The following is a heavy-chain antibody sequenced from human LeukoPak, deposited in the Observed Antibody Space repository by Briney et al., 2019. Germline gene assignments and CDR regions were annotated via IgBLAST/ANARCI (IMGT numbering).Heavy chain of an antibody. Sequence: PSETLSLTCTVSGGSISSSSYYWGWIRQPPGKGLEWIGSIYYSGSTYYNPSLKSRVTISVDTSKNQFSLKLSSVTAADTAVYYCARDLYYDSSGYYGDFDYWGQGTLVTVSS. D-gene: IGHD3-22*01. J-gene: IGHJ4*02. CDR1: GGSISSSSYY. CDR2: IYYSGST. CDR3: ARDLYYDSSGYYGDFDY. V-gene: IGHV4-39*07.